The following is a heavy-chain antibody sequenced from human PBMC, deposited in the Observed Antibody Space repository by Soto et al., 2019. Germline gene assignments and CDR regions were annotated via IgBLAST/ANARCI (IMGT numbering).Heavy chain of an antibody. CDR1: GYTFTSYY. CDR2: INPSGGST. V-gene: IGHV1-46*01. D-gene: IGHD3-9*01. J-gene: IGHJ6*02. CDR3: AREGDYDILTGSYYYGMDV. Sequence: QVQLVQSGAEVKKPGASVKVSCKASGYTFTSYYMHCVRQAPGQGLEWLGIINPSGGSTSYAQKFQGRVTMTRDTSTGTVYMELSSLRSEDTAVYYCAREGDYDILTGSYYYGMDVWGQGTTVTVSS.